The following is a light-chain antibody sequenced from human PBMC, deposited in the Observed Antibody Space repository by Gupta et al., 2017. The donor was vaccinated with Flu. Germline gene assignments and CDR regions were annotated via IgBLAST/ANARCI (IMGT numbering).Light chain of an antibody. CDR1: KNGSIW. CDR3: QRYRGYWT. Sequence: VGDRVTVTCRASKNGSIWVAWYQQNPGKGPILLMDEASSLHSGVPSRFSGSGSRTEFTLTISSLQPDDFATYYCQRYRGYWTFGQGTKVEV. CDR2: EAS. V-gene: IGKV1-5*03. J-gene: IGKJ1*01.